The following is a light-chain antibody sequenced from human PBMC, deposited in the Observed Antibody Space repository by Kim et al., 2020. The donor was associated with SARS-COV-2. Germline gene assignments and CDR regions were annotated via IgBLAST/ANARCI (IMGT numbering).Light chain of an antibody. CDR3: NSRGSNDNVL. CDR2: GKN. CDR1: SLRSSY. J-gene: IGLJ2*01. Sequence: SSELTQDPAVSVALGQPDRIKCPGDSLRSSYATWYQQKPGQAPIVVIYGKNNRPSGIPDRFSGSSSGDTASLTITGTQAGDEADYYCNSRGSNDNVLFGG. V-gene: IGLV3-19*01.